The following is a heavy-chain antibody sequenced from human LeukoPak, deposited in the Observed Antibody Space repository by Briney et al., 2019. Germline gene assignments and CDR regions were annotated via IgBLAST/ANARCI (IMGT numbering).Heavy chain of an antibody. V-gene: IGHV3-30-3*01. D-gene: IGHD3/OR15-3a*01. J-gene: IGHJ3*02. CDR2: ISYDGSNK. CDR1: GFTFSSYA. CDR3: AKEGWTTAGAFDI. Sequence: PGGSLRLSCAASGFTFSSYAMHWVRQAPGKGLEWVAVISYDGSNKYYADSVKGRFTISRDNSKNTLYLQMNSLRAEDTAVYYCAKEGWTTAGAFDIWGQGTMVTVSS.